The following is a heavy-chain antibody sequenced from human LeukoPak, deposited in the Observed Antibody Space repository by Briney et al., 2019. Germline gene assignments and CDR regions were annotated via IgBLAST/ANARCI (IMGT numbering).Heavy chain of an antibody. CDR1: GGSISSSSYY. D-gene: IGHD2-15*01. Sequence: SETLSLTCTVSGGSISSSSYYWGWIRQPPGKGLEWIGSIYYSGSTYYNPSLKSRVTISVDTSKNQFSLKLSSVTAADTAVYYCARRPRRIGDIDGYYFDYWGQGTLVTVSS. CDR3: ARRPRRIGDIDGYYFDY. CDR2: IYYSGST. V-gene: IGHV4-39*07. J-gene: IGHJ4*02.